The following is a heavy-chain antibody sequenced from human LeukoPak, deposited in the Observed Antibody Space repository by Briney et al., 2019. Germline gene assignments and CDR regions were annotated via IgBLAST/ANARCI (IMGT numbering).Heavy chain of an antibody. J-gene: IGHJ4*02. CDR1: GFTFSSYG. CDR2: IWCDGSNK. CDR3: ASGRTAMVQCDY. Sequence: GGSLRLSCAASGFTFSSYGMHWVRQAPGKGLEWVAVIWCDGSNKYYADSVKGRFTISRDNSKNTLYLQMNSLRAEDTAVYYCASGRTAMVQCDYWGQGTLVTVSS. D-gene: IGHD5-18*01. V-gene: IGHV3-33*01.